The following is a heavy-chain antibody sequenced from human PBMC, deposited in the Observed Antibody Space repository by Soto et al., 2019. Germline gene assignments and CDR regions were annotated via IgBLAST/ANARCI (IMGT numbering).Heavy chain of an antibody. Sequence: GASVKVSCTDSGYTFTSYGISWVRQAPRQGLEWMGWISAYNGNTNYAQKLQGRVTMTTDTSTSTAYMELRSLRSDDTAVYYCARDGGYCSSTSCYRAIDYWGQGTLVTVSS. CDR1: GYTFTSYG. V-gene: IGHV1-18*01. D-gene: IGHD2-2*02. CDR2: ISAYNGNT. CDR3: ARDGGYCSSTSCYRAIDY. J-gene: IGHJ4*02.